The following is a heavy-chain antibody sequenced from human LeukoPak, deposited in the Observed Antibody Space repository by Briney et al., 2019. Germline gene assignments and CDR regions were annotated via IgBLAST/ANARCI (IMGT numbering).Heavy chain of an antibody. J-gene: IGHJ2*01. CDR3: AKPTSRGSSWYFWYFDL. CDR2: ISGSGGST. CDR1: GFTFSSYA. V-gene: IGHV3-23*01. Sequence: PGGSLRLSCAASGFTFSSYAMSWVRQAPGKGLEWVSAISGSGGSTCYADSVKGRFTISRDNSKNTLYLQMNSLRAEDTAVYYCAKPTSRGSSWYFWYFDLWGRGTLVTVSS. D-gene: IGHD6-13*01.